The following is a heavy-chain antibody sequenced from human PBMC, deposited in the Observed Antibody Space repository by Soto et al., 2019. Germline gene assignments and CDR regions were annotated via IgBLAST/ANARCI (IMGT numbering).Heavy chain of an antibody. V-gene: IGHV1-69*13. CDR3: ATESKTIAGAGQFDP. CDR2: IIPIFGTA. D-gene: IGHD6-13*01. CDR1: GGTFSSYA. Sequence: SVKVSCKASGGTFSSYAISWVRQAPGQGLEWMGGIIPIFGTANYAQKFQGRVTITADESTSTAYMELSSLRSEDTAVYYCATESKTIAGAGQFDPWGQGTMVTVSS. J-gene: IGHJ5*02.